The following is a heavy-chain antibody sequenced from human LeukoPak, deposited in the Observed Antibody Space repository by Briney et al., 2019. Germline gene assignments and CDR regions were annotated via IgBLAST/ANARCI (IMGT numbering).Heavy chain of an antibody. J-gene: IGHJ4*02. Sequence: SVKVSRKASGGTFSSYAVSWVRQAPGQGLEWMGGIIPMFGTANYAQKFQGRVTITADESTSTAYMEVSSLGSEDTAVYYCARVTIDYDSSGYYYYNYFDYWGQGTLVAVSS. CDR1: GGTFSSYA. D-gene: IGHD3-22*01. CDR2: IIPMFGTA. CDR3: ARVTIDYDSSGYYYYNYFDY. V-gene: IGHV1-69*13.